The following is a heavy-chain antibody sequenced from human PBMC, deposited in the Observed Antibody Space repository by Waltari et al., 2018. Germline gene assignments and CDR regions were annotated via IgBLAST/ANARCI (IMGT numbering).Heavy chain of an antibody. CDR1: GFTFSSYS. J-gene: IGHJ4*02. Sequence: EVQLVESGGGLVQPGGSLRLSCAASGFTFSSYSMNWVRQAPGKGLEGDSYISMSISTMYYADSVKGRFTISRDNAKNSLYLQMNSLRAEDTAVYYCAREGVGATLYYFDFWGQGTLVTVSS. CDR2: ISMSISTM. CDR3: AREGVGATLYYFDF. D-gene: IGHD1-26*01. V-gene: IGHV3-48*01.